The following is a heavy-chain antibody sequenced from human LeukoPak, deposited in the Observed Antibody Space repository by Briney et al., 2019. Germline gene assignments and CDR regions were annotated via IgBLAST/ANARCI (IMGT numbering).Heavy chain of an antibody. D-gene: IGHD4-11*01. CDR3: ARVGTTGATADN. CDR2: INPRGGST. J-gene: IGHJ4*02. CDR1: GYIFTTYF. V-gene: IGHV1-46*01. Sequence: ASVKVSCKASGYIFTTYFMHWLRQAPGQGPEWMGIINPRGGSTDYAQKFQDRITMTSDTSTSTVYMELKSLTSEDAAVYFCARVGTTGATADNWGQGTLVTVSS.